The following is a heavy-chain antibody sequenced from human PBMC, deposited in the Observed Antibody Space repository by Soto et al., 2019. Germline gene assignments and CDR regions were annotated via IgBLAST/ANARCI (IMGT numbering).Heavy chain of an antibody. V-gene: IGHV1-69*08. CDR3: AGGGDNVAAAGTGTWFDS. D-gene: IGHD6-13*01. CDR2: IIPILGKA. CDR1: GGTFSSYT. J-gene: IGHJ5*01. Sequence: QAQLVQSGAQVKKPGSSVKVSCKASGGTFSSYTISWVRQAPGQGLEWMGRIIPILGKANYAQKFQGRDKITGDKCTSTAYMELSSLRSEDTAVYYWAGGGDNVAAAGTGTWFDSWGQGAVVTVSS.